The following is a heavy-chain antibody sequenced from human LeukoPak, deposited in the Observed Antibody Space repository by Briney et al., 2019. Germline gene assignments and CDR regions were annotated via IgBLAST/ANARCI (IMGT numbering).Heavy chain of an antibody. CDR1: GYIFTDYY. D-gene: IGHD6-13*01. CDR2: INPHGGGT. V-gene: IGHV1-46*01. J-gene: IGHJ4*01. CDR3: TRALYSSSWYFVY. Sequence: GASVKVSCKASGYIFTDYYIHWVRQAPGQGLEWMGLINPHGGGTAYAQKFQGRVTMTRDTSTSTVYIDLSSLRSEDTAVYHCTRALYSSSWYFVYWGQGTLVTVSS.